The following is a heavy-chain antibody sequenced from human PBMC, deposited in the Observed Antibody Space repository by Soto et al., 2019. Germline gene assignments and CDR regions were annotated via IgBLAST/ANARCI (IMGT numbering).Heavy chain of an antibody. J-gene: IGHJ6*03. CDR1: GVTFISYS. V-gene: IGHV3-48*01. CDR3: ARGLHLGYYYMDV. CDR2: ISSSSSTI. Sequence: GGFLRLSCAASGVTFISYSMNWVRQAPGKGLEWVSYISSSSSTIYYADSVKGRFTISRDNAKNSLYLQMNSLRAEDTAVYYCARGLHLGYYYMDVWGKGTTVTVSS.